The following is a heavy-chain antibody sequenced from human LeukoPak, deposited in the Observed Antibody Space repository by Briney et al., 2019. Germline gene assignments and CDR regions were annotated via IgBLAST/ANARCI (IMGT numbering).Heavy chain of an antibody. J-gene: IGHJ4*02. CDR1: GFIFRSHA. CDR2: ISCNGGNT. D-gene: IGHD6-13*01. Sequence: GGSLRLSCSASGFIFRSHALHWVRQAPGEGLDYVSAISCNGGNTYYTDSVRGRFAISRNNSKNTLYLQMSHLRAEDTAVYYCVKDAYSNNGYYFDSWGQGTLVTVSS. V-gene: IGHV3-64D*09. CDR3: VKDAYSNNGYYFDS.